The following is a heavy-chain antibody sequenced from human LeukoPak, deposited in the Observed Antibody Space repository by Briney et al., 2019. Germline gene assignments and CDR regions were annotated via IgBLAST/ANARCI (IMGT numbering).Heavy chain of an antibody. Sequence: SETLSLTCTVSGGSISSSSYYWGWIRQPPGKGLEWIGSVYYSENTYYNPSLKSRVAISLDTSKSQFSLKLSSVTAADTAVYYCARETYYDFWSGYSDAFDIWGQGTMVTVSS. V-gene: IGHV4-39*07. CDR3: ARETYYDFWSGYSDAFDI. D-gene: IGHD3-3*01. J-gene: IGHJ3*02. CDR1: GGSISSSSYY. CDR2: VYYSENT.